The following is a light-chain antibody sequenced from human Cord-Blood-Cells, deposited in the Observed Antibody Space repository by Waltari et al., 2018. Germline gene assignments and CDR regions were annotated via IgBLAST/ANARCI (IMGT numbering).Light chain of an antibody. CDR2: DAS. Sequence: EIQMTQSPSSLSASLGDRVTITCQASQDISNYLNWDQQKPGKAPKLLIYDASNLETGVPSRFSGSGSGTDFTFTISSLQPEDIATYYCQQYDNLPITFGQGTRLEIK. V-gene: IGKV1-33*01. J-gene: IGKJ5*01. CDR1: QDISNY. CDR3: QQYDNLPIT.